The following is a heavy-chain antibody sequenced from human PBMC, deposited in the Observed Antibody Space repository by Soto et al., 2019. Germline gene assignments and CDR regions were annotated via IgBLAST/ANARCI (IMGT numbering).Heavy chain of an antibody. Sequence: GGSLRLSCAASEFSVGNAWMRWVRQAPGKGLEWVGRIKSETDGGTTDYAAPVKGRFTISRDDSKNTLYLQMNSLKTEDTAVYYCTTAPRGYFGTSDPWGQGTLVTVSS. J-gene: IGHJ5*02. CDR2: IKSETDGGTT. CDR3: TTAPRGYFGTSDP. V-gene: IGHV3-15*01. CDR1: EFSVGNAW. D-gene: IGHD1-1*01.